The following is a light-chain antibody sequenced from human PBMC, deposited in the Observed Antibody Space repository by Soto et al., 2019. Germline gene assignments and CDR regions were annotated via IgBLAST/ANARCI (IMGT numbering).Light chain of an antibody. Sequence: DIQMTQSPSTLSASVGDRVTITCRASQSISSWLAWYQQKPGKAPKLLIYKASSLESGVPSRLSGSGSGTEFTLTISSLQPDDFATYYCQQYNSYSLTFGGGTKVDIK. CDR3: QQYNSYSLT. CDR1: QSISSW. CDR2: KAS. J-gene: IGKJ4*01. V-gene: IGKV1-5*03.